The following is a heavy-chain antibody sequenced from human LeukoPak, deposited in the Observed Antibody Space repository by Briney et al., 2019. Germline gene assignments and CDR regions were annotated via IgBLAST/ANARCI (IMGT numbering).Heavy chain of an antibody. J-gene: IGHJ4*02. D-gene: IGHD4-11*01. CDR2: ISGSGGST. CDR3: AKDLQYPVDC. V-gene: IGHV3-23*01. Sequence: GGSLRLSCAASGFTFSSYAMSWVRQAPGKGLEWVSAISGSGGSTYYADSVTGRFAVSRDNSKNTVHLQMNDLRAEDTALYYCAKDLQYPVDCWGQGTLVTVSS. CDR1: GFTFSSYA.